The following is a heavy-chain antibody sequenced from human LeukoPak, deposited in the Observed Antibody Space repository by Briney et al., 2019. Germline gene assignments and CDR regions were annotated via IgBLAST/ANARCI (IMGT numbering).Heavy chain of an antibody. CDR3: ARVVVVAATGFDY. CDR2: INPNSGGT. CDR1: GYTFTGYY. J-gene: IGHJ4*02. D-gene: IGHD2-15*01. Sequence: ASVKVSCKASGYTFTGYYMHWVRQAPGQGLEWMGRINPNSGGTNYAQKFQGRVTMTRDTSISTAYMELSRLRSDDTAVYYCARVVVVAATGFDYWGQGTLATVSS. V-gene: IGHV1-2*06.